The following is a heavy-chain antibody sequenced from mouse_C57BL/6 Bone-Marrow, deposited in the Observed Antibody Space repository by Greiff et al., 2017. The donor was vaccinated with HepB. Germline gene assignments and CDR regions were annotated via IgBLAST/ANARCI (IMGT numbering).Heavy chain of an antibody. D-gene: IGHD2-10*02. CDR1: GFNIKDDY. CDR2: IDPENGDT. V-gene: IGHV14-4*01. Sequence: VQLQQSGAELVRPGASVKLSCTASGFNIKDDYMHWVKQRPEQGLEWIGWIDPENGDTEYATKFQGKATITADTSSNTAYLQLSSLTSEDTAVYYCTTPSRYGNIGDWLAYWGQGTLVTVSA. CDR3: TTPSRYGNIGDWLAY. J-gene: IGHJ3*01.